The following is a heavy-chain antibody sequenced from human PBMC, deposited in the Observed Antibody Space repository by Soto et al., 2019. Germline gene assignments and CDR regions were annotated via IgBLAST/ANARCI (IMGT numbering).Heavy chain of an antibody. D-gene: IGHD6-19*01. CDR1: GGSISSSSYY. CDR3: ARHSSGWYSFDS. V-gene: IGHV4-39*01. J-gene: IGHJ4*02. Sequence: PLETLSLTCTVSGGSISSSSYYLGWIRQPPGKGLEWIGSIYYSGSTYYSPSLKSRVTISVDTSKNQFSLKLSSVTAADTAVYYCARHSSGWYSFDSWGQGTLVTVSS. CDR2: IYYSGST.